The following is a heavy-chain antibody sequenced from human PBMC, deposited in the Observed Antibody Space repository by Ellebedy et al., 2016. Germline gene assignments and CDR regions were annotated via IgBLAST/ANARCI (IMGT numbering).Heavy chain of an antibody. CDR2: IVFSGTAT. Sequence: GGSLRLSXAASGFTFNIAGMTWVRQAPGKGLEWVATIVFSGTATYYSDSVKGRFIIFRDNAKNSLFLQMNSLRVEDTAVYYCARDGSEWSRDYWGQGTLVTVSS. CDR3: ARDGSEWSRDY. J-gene: IGHJ4*02. V-gene: IGHV3-21*01. CDR1: GFTFNIAG. D-gene: IGHD3-3*01.